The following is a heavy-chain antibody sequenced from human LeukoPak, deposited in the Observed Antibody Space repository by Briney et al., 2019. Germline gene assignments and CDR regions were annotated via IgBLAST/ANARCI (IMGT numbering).Heavy chain of an antibody. J-gene: IGHJ4*02. D-gene: IGHD2/OR15-2a*01. Sequence: SETLSLTCTVSGGSISSSDYYGAWIRQPPGKGLEWIGSIYYSGNTYYHPSLESRVTISVDTSKNQFSLKLSSVTAADTAVYYCASHRRYTTGSEEFDYWGQGALVTVSS. CDR3: ASHRRYTTGSEEFDY. CDR2: IYYSGNT. CDR1: GGSISSSDYY. V-gene: IGHV4-39*01.